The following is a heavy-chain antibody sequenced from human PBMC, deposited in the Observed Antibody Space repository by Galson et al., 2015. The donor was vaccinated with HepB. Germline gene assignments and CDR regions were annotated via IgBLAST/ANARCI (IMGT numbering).Heavy chain of an antibody. CDR2: IWYDGSNK. J-gene: IGHJ4*02. V-gene: IGHV3-33*01. Sequence: SLRLSCAASGFTFSSYGMHWVRQAPGKGLEWVAVIWYDGSNKYYADSAKGRFTISRDNSKNTLYLQMNSLRAEDTAVYYCARDDYGGNRFDYWGQGTLVTVSS. D-gene: IGHD4-23*01. CDR1: GFTFSSYG. CDR3: ARDDYGGNRFDY.